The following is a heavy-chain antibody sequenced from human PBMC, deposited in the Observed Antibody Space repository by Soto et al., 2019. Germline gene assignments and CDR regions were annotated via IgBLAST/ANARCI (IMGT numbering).Heavy chain of an antibody. CDR1: GGSFSGYY. V-gene: IGHV4-34*01. J-gene: IGHJ4*02. CDR2: INHSGST. D-gene: IGHD2-15*01. Sequence: SETLSLTCAVYGGSFSGYYWSWIRQPPGKGLEWIGEINHSGSTNYNPSLKSRVTISVDTSKNQFSLKLSSVTAADTAVYYCASYSDYFDYWGQGTLVTVSS. CDR3: ASYSDYFDY.